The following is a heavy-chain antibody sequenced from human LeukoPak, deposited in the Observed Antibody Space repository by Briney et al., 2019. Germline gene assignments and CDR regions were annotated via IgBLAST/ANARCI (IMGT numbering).Heavy chain of an antibody. CDR2: IIPIFGTA. CDR1: GGTFSSYA. D-gene: IGHD4-23*01. J-gene: IGHJ5*02. Sequence: ASVKVSCKASGGTFSSYAISWVRQAPGQGLEWMGGIIPIFGTANYAQKFQGRVTITADESTSTAYMELRSLTSEDTAVYYCARDYGGSSGWFDPWGQGTLVTVSS. CDR3: ARDYGGSSGWFDP. V-gene: IGHV1-69*01.